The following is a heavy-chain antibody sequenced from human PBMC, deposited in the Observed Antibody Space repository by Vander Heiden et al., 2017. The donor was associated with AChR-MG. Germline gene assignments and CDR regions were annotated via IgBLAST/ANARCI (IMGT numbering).Heavy chain of an antibody. D-gene: IGHD1-26*01. J-gene: IGHJ4*02. CDR2: ISWDGGST. Sequence: EVQLVESGGVVVQPGGSLRLSCAASGFPFDDYAMHWVRQAPGKGLEWVSLISWDGGSTYYADSVKGRFTISRDNSKNSLYLQMNSLRAEDTALYYCAKGEVGATTVDYWGQGTLVTVSS. CDR1: GFPFDDYA. V-gene: IGHV3-43D*04. CDR3: AKGEVGATTVDY.